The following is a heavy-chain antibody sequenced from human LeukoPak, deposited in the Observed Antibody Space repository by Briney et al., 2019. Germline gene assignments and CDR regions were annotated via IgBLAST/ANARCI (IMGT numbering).Heavy chain of an antibody. CDR2: ISGSGGST. Sequence: PGGSLRLSCAASGFTFSSYAMSWVRQAPGKGLEWVSAISGSGGSTYYADSVKGRFTISRDNSKNTLYLQMNSLRAEDTAVYYCAKTLWTDNSSWHEYYFDYWGQGTLVTVSS. CDR3: AKTLWTDNSSWHEYYFDY. CDR1: GFTFSSYA. V-gene: IGHV3-23*01. J-gene: IGHJ4*02. D-gene: IGHD6-13*01.